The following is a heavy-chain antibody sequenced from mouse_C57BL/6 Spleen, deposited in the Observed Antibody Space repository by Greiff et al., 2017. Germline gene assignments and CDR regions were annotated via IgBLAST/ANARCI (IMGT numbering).Heavy chain of an antibody. V-gene: IGHV2-9-1*01. CDR3: ARERTVVTSYYAMDY. D-gene: IGHD1-1*01. J-gene: IGHJ4*01. CDR1: GFSLTSYA. Sequence: QVQLKESGPGLVAPSQSLSITCTVSGFSLTSYAISWVRQPPGKGLEWLGVIWTGVGTNYNSALKSRLSISKDNSKSQVFLKMNSLQTDDTARYYCARERTVVTSYYAMDYWGQGTSVTVSS. CDR2: IWTGVGT.